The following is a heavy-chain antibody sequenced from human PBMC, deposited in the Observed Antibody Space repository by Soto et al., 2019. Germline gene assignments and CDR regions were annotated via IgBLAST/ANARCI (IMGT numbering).Heavy chain of an antibody. CDR1: GGSLSSYY. D-gene: IGHD2-2*01. Sequence: SETLSHNCTVNGGSLSSYYGSWSRQRPGNGVERIGEINHSGSTNYNPSLKSRVTIAVDTSKNQFSLKLSSVTAADTAVYYCARVGSELDVVIQGAISLQYYYYIDMWCKASMVT. V-gene: IGHV4-34*01. J-gene: IGHJ6*03. CDR2: INHSGST. CDR3: ARVGSELDVVIQGAISLQYYYYIDM.